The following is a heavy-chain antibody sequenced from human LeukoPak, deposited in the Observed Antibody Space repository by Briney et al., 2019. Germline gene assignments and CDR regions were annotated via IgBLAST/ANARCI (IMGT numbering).Heavy chain of an antibody. Sequence: GGSLRLSCAASGFTFSSYGMHWVRQAPGKGLKWVAFIQYDGSNKYYADSVKGRFTISRDNSKNTLYLQMNSLRAEDTAVYYCAKDQLNRYCSGGSCSTTHDYWGQGTLVTVSS. CDR2: IQYDGSNK. CDR3: AKDQLNRYCSGGSCSTTHDY. D-gene: IGHD2-15*01. J-gene: IGHJ4*02. V-gene: IGHV3-30*02. CDR1: GFTFSSYG.